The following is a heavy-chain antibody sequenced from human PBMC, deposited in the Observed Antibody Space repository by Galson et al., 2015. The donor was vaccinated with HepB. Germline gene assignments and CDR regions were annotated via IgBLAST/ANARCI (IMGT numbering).Heavy chain of an antibody. CDR2: ISTYNGNT. CDR1: GYTFIHFG. V-gene: IGHV1-18*01. CDR3: ATARYTTSPPDN. J-gene: IGHJ4*02. D-gene: IGHD3-16*02. Sequence: SVKVSCKASGYTFIHFGISWVRQAPGQGLEWVAWISTYNGNTNYAQKLQGRVTMTTDTSTSTAYMELRSLTSDDTAVYYCATARYTTSPPDNWGQGTLVTVSS.